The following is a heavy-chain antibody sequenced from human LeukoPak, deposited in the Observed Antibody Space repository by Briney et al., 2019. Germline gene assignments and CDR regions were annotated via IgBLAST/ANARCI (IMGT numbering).Heavy chain of an antibody. CDR1: GFTFSSYW. CDR2: IKQDGSEK. J-gene: IGHJ6*03. CDR3: ARGRAAAAIDPSSYYYYYMDV. V-gene: IGHV3-7*01. Sequence: GTSLRLSCAASGFTFSSYWMSWVRQAPGKGLEWVANIKQDGSEKYYVDSVKGRFTISRDNAKNSLYLQMNSLRAEDTAVYYCARGRAAAAIDPSSYYYYYMDVWGKGTTVTISS. D-gene: IGHD6-13*01.